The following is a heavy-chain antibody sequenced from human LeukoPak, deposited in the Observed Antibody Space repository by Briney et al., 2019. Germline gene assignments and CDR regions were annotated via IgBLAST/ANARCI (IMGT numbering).Heavy chain of an antibody. CDR1: GGSISSSSYY. CDR2: SSYSRRT. D-gene: IGHD3-9*01. V-gene: IGHV4-39*01. CDR3: ARGPANYDILTGYYYQGAYFDY. Sequence: SETLCLTCTVSGGSISSSSYYWGWIRQPPGKGLEWIGSSSYSRRTYYNPSLKSRVTISVETSKNQFSLKLSSVTAADTAVYYCARGPANYDILTGYYYQGAYFDYWGQGTLAIASS. J-gene: IGHJ4*02.